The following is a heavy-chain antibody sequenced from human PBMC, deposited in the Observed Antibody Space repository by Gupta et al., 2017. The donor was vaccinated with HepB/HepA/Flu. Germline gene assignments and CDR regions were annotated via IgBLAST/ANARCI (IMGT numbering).Heavy chain of an antibody. V-gene: IGHV1-2*02. J-gene: IGHJ1*01. D-gene: IGHD3-3*01. Sequence: QVHLVQSGAEVKNPGASVRVSCKASGYIFLGYYLHWVRTAPGQGPEWMGWMNPNKCGTEYAQQFRARVSMTRDTSISTAYMELNRLTADDAAVYYCARDTRAKGNVAFWSGYYEDWGQGTLVTVSS. CDR2: MNPNKCGT. CDR1: GYIFLGYY. CDR3: ARDTRAKGNVAFWSGYYED.